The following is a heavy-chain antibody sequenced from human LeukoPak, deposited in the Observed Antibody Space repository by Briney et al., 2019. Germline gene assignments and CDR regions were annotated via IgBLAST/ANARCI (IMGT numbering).Heavy chain of an antibody. D-gene: IGHD1-26*01. CDR3: ARVELLRYAFDI. CDR2: IIPIFGTA. J-gene: IGHJ3*02. CDR1: GGTFSSYA. Sequence: SVKVSCKASGGTFSSYAVSWVRQAPGQGLEWMGGIIPIFGTANYAQKFQGRVTITADESTSTAYMELSSLRSEDTAVYYCARVELLRYAFDIWGRGTMVTVSS. V-gene: IGHV1-69*13.